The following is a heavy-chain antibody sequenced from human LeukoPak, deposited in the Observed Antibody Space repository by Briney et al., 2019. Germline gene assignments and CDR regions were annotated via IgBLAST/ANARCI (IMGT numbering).Heavy chain of an antibody. CDR3: ARGPNDYSNYYYGMDV. D-gene: IGHD4-11*01. Sequence: GGSLRLSCAASGFTFSSNYMSWVRQAPGKGLEWVSVIYSGGSTYYADSVKGRFTISRDNSKNTLYLQMNSLRAEDTAVYYFARGPNDYSNYYYGMDVWGQGTTVTVSS. J-gene: IGHJ6*02. CDR2: IYSGGST. V-gene: IGHV3-53*01. CDR1: GFTFSSNY.